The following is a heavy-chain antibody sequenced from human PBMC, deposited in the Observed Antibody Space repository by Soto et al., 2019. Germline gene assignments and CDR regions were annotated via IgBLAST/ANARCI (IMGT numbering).Heavy chain of an antibody. Sequence: TSETLSLTCSVSGASISSGGYYWNWIRQHPGKGLEWIGYIYYSGTTYYNPSLKSRVTISVDTSKNQFSLKLSSVTAADTAVYYCAASCVGGGGFNYYGMDVWGQGTTVTVSS. D-gene: IGHD5-12*01. J-gene: IGHJ6*02. CDR2: IYYSGTT. V-gene: IGHV4-31*03. CDR3: AASCVGGGGFNYYGMDV. CDR1: GASISSGGYY.